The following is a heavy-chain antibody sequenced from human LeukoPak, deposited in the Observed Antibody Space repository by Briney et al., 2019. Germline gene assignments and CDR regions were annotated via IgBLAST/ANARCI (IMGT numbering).Heavy chain of an antibody. Sequence: PSETLSLTCTVSGGSISSSTYYWGWIRQPPGKGLEWIGSIFYSGRTYYNPSLKSRVTMSVDTSKNQFPLRLSSVNAADTAVYYCARGGYYYDSSGPKGMVGWFDPWGQGTLVTVSS. CDR1: GGSISSSTYY. D-gene: IGHD3-22*01. CDR3: ARGGYYYDSSGPKGMVGWFDP. CDR2: IFYSGRT. J-gene: IGHJ5*02. V-gene: IGHV4-39*06.